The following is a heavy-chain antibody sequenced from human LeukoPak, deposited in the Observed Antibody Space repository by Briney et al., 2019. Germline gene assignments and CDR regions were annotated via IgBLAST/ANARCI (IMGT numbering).Heavy chain of an antibody. D-gene: IGHD3-3*01. Sequence: PGGSLRLSCAASGFTFSSYAMSWVRQAPGKGLEWVSAISGSGGSTYHADSVKGRFTISRDNSKNTLYLQMNSLRAEDTAVYYCAKTGYYDFWSGYVFDYWGQGTLVTVSS. J-gene: IGHJ4*02. CDR3: AKTGYYDFWSGYVFDY. V-gene: IGHV3-23*01. CDR1: GFTFSSYA. CDR2: ISGSGGST.